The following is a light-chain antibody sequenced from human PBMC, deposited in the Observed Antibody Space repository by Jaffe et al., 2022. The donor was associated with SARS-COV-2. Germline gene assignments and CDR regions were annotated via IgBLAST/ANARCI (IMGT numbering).Light chain of an antibody. Sequence: DVVMTQSPLSLPVTLGQPASISCRSSQSLVDSDGNTFLTWFQQRPGQSPRRLIYMVSNRDSGVPDRFSGSGSGTDFTLKVSRVEAEDVGVYYCMQGAHWPWTFGQGTKVEIK. CDR3: MQGAHWPWT. CDR2: MVS. V-gene: IGKV2-30*01. J-gene: IGKJ1*01. CDR1: QSLVDSDGNTF.